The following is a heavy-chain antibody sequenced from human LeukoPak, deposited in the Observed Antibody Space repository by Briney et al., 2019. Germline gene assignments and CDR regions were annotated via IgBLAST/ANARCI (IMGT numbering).Heavy chain of an antibody. J-gene: IGHJ4*02. CDR3: ATDRGY. CDR2: FDPEHAET. Sequence: ASVKVSCKVSGYTLTELSMHWVRQAPGKGLEWMGGFDPEHAETIYAQKFQGIFTMTEDTSTHTAYMELSSLRSEDTAVYYCATDRGYWGQGTLVTVSS. D-gene: IGHD3-10*01. CDR1: GYTLTELS. V-gene: IGHV1-24*01.